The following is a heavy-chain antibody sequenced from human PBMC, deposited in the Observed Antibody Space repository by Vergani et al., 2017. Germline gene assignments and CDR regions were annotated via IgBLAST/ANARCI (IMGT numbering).Heavy chain of an antibody. CDR1: GFTFSSYS. D-gene: IGHD2-2*02. V-gene: IGHV3-7*01. J-gene: IGHJ4*02. Sequence: EVQLVESGGGLVQPGGSLRLSCAASGFTFSSYSMNWVRQAPGKGLEWVANIKQDGSEKYYVDSVKGRFTISRDNAKNSLYLQMNSLRAEDTAVYYCAKGIYCSSTSCYIRRLHYFDYWGQGTLVTVSS. CDR2: IKQDGSEK. CDR3: AKGIYCSSTSCYIRRLHYFDY.